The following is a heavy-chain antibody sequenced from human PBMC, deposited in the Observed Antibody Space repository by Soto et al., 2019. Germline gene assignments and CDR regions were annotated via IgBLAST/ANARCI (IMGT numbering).Heavy chain of an antibody. Sequence: ASVKVSCKASGYTFTSYYMHWVRQAPGQGLEWMGIINPSGGSTSYAQKFQGRVAMTRDTSKNQFSLQLNSVTPEDTAVYYCARGVFDMDVWGQGTTVTVSS. CDR3: ARGVFDMDV. CDR1: GYTFTSYY. J-gene: IGHJ6*02. V-gene: IGHV1-46*01. D-gene: IGHD6-13*01. CDR2: INPSGGST.